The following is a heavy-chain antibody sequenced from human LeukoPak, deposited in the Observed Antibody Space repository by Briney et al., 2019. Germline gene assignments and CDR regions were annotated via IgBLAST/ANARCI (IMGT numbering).Heavy chain of an antibody. J-gene: IGHJ4*02. D-gene: IGHD3-10*01. CDR2: IYYSGST. Sequence: SEILSLTCTVSGGSISSSYYWGWLRQPPGRGPEWIGSIYYSGSTYYNPPLKSRVTISVDTSKNQFSLKLSSVTAADTAVYYCARGGSYYGSGSYPPIDYWGQGTLVTVSS. V-gene: IGHV4-39*01. CDR1: GGSISSSYY. CDR3: ARGGSYYGSGSYPPIDY.